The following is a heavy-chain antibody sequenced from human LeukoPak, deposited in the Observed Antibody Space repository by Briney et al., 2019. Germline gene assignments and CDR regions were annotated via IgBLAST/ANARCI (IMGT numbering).Heavy chain of an antibody. CDR2: INPNSGGT. Sequence: ASVKVSCKASGYTFTGYYMHWVRQAPGQGLEWMGRINPNSGGTNYAQKFQGRVTMTGDTSISTAYMELSRLRSDDTAVYYCARDRRGSASSWRNLYYFDYWGQGTLVTVSS. CDR1: GYTFTGYY. J-gene: IGHJ4*02. D-gene: IGHD6-13*01. CDR3: ARDRRGSASSWRNLYYFDY. V-gene: IGHV1-2*06.